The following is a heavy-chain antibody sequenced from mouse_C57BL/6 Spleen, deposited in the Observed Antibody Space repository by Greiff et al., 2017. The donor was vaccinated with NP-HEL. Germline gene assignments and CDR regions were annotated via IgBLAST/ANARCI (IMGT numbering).Heavy chain of an antibody. J-gene: IGHJ2*01. Sequence: VQLQQSGAELVKPGASVKISCKASGYAFSSYWMNWVKQRPGKGLEWIGQIYPGDGDTNYNGKFKGKATLTADKSSSTAYMQLSSLTSEDSAVYFCARSYYSTGYFDYWGQGTTLTVSS. V-gene: IGHV1-80*01. CDR1: GYAFSSYW. CDR3: ARSYYSTGYFDY. D-gene: IGHD2-5*01. CDR2: IYPGDGDT.